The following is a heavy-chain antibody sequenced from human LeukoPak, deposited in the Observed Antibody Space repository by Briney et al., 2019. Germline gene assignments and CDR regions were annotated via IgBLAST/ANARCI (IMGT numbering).Heavy chain of an antibody. Sequence: ASQTLSLTCTVSGGSISSGDYYWSWIRQPPGKGLEWIGYIYYGGSTYYNPSLKSRVTISVDTSKNQFSLKLSSVTAADTAVYYCATQREYSYGFDYWGQGTLVTVSS. CDR3: ATQREYSYGFDY. V-gene: IGHV4-30-4*08. D-gene: IGHD5-18*01. CDR1: GGSISSGDYY. CDR2: IYYGGST. J-gene: IGHJ4*02.